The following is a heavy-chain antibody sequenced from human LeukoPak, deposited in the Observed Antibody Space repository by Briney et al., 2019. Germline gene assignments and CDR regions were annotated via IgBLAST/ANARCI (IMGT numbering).Heavy chain of an antibody. J-gene: IGHJ3*02. CDR3: ASTDGSYRDAFDI. V-gene: IGHV5-51*01. CDR1: GDTFTSYW. CDR2: IYPGDSDI. Sequence: GESLKISCRVSGDTFTSYWIGWVRQMPGKGLEWMGIIYPGDSDIRYSPSFQGQVTISADKSISTAYLQWSSLKASDTAMYYCASTDGSYRDAFDIWGQGTMVTASS. D-gene: IGHD1-26*01.